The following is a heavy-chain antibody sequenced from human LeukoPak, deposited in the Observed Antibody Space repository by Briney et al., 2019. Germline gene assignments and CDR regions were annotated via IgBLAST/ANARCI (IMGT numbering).Heavy chain of an antibody. J-gene: IGHJ6*03. CDR2: IYTSGST. D-gene: IGHD3-22*01. CDR1: GGSLSSVSYY. V-gene: IGHV4-61*02. CDR3: ARAYYDSSGLDMDV. Sequence: SETLSLTCTVSGGSLSSVSYYGSWIRQPAGKGLEWIGRIYTSGSTNYNPPLKGRVTIPVDTPKNQFSLKLSSVTAADTAVYYCARAYYDSSGLDMDVWGKGTTVTISS.